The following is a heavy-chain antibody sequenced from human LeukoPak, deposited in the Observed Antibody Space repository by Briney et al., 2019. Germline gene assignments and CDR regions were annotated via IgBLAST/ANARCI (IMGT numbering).Heavy chain of an antibody. Sequence: PSQTLSLTCAVSGGSISSGGYSWSWIRQPPGKGLEWIRYIYHSGSTYYNPSLKSRVTISVDRSKNQFSLKLSSVTAADTAVYYCARVYYYGSGRVDPWGQGTLVTVSS. CDR1: GGSISSGGYS. CDR2: IYHSGST. V-gene: IGHV4-30-2*01. J-gene: IGHJ5*02. CDR3: ARVYYYGSGRVDP. D-gene: IGHD3-10*01.